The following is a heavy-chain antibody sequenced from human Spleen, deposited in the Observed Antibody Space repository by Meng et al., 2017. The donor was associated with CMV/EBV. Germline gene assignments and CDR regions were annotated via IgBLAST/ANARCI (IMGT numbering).Heavy chain of an antibody. V-gene: IGHV3-33*01. D-gene: IGHD4-23*01. CDR3: ARDGYCGNSFDY. Sequence: GESLKISSAASGFTFSSYGMHWVRQAPGKGLEWVAVIWYDGSNKYYADSVKGRFTISRDNSKNTLYLQMNSLRAEDTAVYYCARDGYCGNSFDYWGQGTLVTVSS. J-gene: IGHJ4*02. CDR2: IWYDGSNK. CDR1: GFTFSSYG.